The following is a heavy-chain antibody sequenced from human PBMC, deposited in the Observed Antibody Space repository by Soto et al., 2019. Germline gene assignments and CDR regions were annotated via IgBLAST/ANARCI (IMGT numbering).Heavy chain of an antibody. D-gene: IGHD2-21*01. J-gene: IGHJ4*02. Sequence: EVQLLESGGNLVQPGGSLRLSCAASGFSFNSYTYGMSWVRQAPGKGLEWVSAISGSGCNTYYADSVKGRFTISRDNSKNTLYLQMNTLRAEDTAVYYCARTRGAWYYFDYWGQGSLVTVSS. CDR1: GFSFNSYTYG. CDR2: ISGSGCNT. CDR3: ARTRGAWYYFDY. V-gene: IGHV3-23*01.